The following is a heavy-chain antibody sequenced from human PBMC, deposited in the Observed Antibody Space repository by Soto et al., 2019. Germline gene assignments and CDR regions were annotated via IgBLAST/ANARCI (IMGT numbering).Heavy chain of an antibody. CDR3: ARLMATVSLDW. V-gene: IGHV4-59*01. Sequence: SETLSLTCNVSGGSISSSHWTWIRQPPEKGLEWIGYFYYGGTTHYNPSLNSRVTISVDTSKNQFSLKLSSVTPADTAVYYCARLMATVSLDWWGQGALVTVSS. CDR1: GGSISSSH. D-gene: IGHD2-21*01. CDR2: FYYGGTT. J-gene: IGHJ4*02.